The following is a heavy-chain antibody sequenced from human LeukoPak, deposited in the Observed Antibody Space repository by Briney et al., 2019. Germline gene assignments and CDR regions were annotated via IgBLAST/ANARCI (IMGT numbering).Heavy chain of an antibody. CDR3: AREYSSSSGRAFDY. J-gene: IGHJ4*02. CDR1: GFTFSNYW. Sequence: PGGSLRLSCAASGFTFSNYWMHWVRQGPGKGLVWVSRISPDGSSTTYADSVKVRFIISRDNAQNTVYLQMSSLRLEDTAVYYCAREYSSSSGRAFDYWGQGTLVTASS. D-gene: IGHD6-6*01. CDR2: ISPDGSST. V-gene: IGHV3-74*01.